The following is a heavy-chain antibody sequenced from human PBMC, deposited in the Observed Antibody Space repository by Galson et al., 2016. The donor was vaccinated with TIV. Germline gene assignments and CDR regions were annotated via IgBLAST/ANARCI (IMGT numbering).Heavy chain of an antibody. D-gene: IGHD4-17*01. CDR2: IYSDGTT. CDR1: GFSFSDNY. J-gene: IGHJ4*02. Sequence: SLRLSCAASGFSFSDNYMSWVRQAPGKGLEWVALIYSDGTTYYGDSVKGRFTISRDNSKNTLYLQLNSLRAEDTAVYYCARGLYGDPPGLDSWGQGTLVTVSS. V-gene: IGHV3-66*01. CDR3: ARGLYGDPPGLDS.